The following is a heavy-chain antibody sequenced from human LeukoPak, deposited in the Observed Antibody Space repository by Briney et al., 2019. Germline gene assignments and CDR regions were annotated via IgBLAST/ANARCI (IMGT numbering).Heavy chain of an antibody. Sequence: GESLKISCKGSGYSFTSSWIGWVRQMPGKGLEWMGITYPGDSDTRYSPSFQGQVTISADKSISTAYLQWSSLKASDTAMYYCARAPDSSGYYFDYWGQGTLVTVSS. CDR2: TYPGDSDT. CDR1: GYSFTSSW. D-gene: IGHD3-22*01. CDR3: ARAPDSSGYYFDY. J-gene: IGHJ4*02. V-gene: IGHV5-51*01.